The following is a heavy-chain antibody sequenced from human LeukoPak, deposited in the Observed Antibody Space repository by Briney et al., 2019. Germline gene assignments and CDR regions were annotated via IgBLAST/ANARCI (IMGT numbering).Heavy chain of an antibody. V-gene: IGHV1-18*01. CDR3: ARATGYDFWSGKFDY. CDR1: GYTFTSYG. Sequence: ASVKVSCKASGYTFTSYGISWVRQAPGQGLEWMGWISGYNGNTNYAQKLRGRVTMTTDTSTSTAYMELRSLRSDDTAVYYCARATGYDFWSGKFDYWGQGTLVTVSS. J-gene: IGHJ4*02. CDR2: ISGYNGNT. D-gene: IGHD3-3*01.